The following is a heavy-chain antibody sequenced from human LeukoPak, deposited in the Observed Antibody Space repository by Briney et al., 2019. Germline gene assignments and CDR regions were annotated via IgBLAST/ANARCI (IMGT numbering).Heavy chain of an antibody. V-gene: IGHV1-46*01. J-gene: IGHJ4*02. D-gene: IGHD2-2*01. CDR3: ARSKDNRGYDVRHLDY. Sequence: ASVKVSCKTGGFTFIGNYLHWVRQAPGQGLEWMGMINPNSGDTDYAQNFQDRVTMTRDMSTSTVYMEFGSVRAEDRAVFYCARSKDNRGYDVRHLDYWGQGALVTVSS. CDR1: GFTFIGNY. CDR2: INPNSGDT.